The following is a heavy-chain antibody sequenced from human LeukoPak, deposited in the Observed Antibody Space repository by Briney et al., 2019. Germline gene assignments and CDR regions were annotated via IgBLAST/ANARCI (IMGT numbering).Heavy chain of an antibody. V-gene: IGHV3-66*04. CDR3: AKLPRAWEPGNY. CDR1: GFTVSSNY. D-gene: IGHD1-26*01. Sequence: PGGSLRLSCAASGFTVSSNYMNWVRQAPGKGLEWVSVMYSGGSTFYGDSVKGRFTISRDNSMNTLYLQMNSLRAEDTAVYYCAKLPRAWEPGNYWGQGTLVTVSS. J-gene: IGHJ4*02. CDR2: MYSGGST.